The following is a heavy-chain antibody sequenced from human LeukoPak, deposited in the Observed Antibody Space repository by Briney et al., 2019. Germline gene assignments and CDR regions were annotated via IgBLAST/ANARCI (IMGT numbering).Heavy chain of an antibody. D-gene: IGHD4-17*01. CDR2: IDSGGST. CDR3: ARTYGDYDYYY. Sequence: GGSLRLSCAASGITVSSHYMTWVRQAPGKGLEWVSVIDSGGSTNSADSVKGRFSVSRDNPKNTLYLQMNSLRVEDTAVYYCARTYGDYDYYY. V-gene: IGHV3-66*01. J-gene: IGHJ6*03. CDR1: GITVSSHY.